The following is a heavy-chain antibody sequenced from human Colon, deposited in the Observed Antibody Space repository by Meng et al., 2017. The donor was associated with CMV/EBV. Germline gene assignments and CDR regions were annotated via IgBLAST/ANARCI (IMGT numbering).Heavy chain of an antibody. J-gene: IGHJ4*02. Sequence: VQPVQSGMEVKRRGHSVTVSCKSSVDILRRQTVSWVRQAPVQGLEWMGKNAPIIGTIKYEEQIQGRDTITADHRTSTVYMELISLTSDDTAVYYCASDWAFTHDYWGQGTLVTVSS. D-gene: IGHD3-16*01. CDR1: VDILRRQT. CDR2: NAPIIGTI. CDR3: ASDWAFTHDY. V-gene: IGHV1-69*08.